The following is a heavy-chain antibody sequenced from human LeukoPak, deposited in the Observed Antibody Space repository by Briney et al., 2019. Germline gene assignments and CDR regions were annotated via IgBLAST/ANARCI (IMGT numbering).Heavy chain of an antibody. CDR2: IIPIFGTA. CDR1: GGTFSSYV. Sequence: ASVKVSCKASGGTFSSYVISWVRQAPGQGLEWMGGIIPIFGTANYAQKFQGRVTITTDESTSTAYVELSSLRSEDTAVYYCARDRSYYDSGVYYSFDYWGQGTLVTVSS. V-gene: IGHV1-69*05. CDR3: ARDRSYYDSGVYYSFDY. D-gene: IGHD3-22*01. J-gene: IGHJ4*02.